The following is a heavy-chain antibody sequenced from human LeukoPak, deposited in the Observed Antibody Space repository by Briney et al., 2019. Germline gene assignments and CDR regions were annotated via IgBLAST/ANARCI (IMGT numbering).Heavy chain of an antibody. J-gene: IGHJ6*03. CDR2: ISSSGSTI. CDR3: ARVGIATNYYYYYYMDV. Sequence: GGSLRLSCAASGFTFSSYEINWVRQAPGKGLEWISYISSSGSTIYYADSVKGRFTISRDNAKNSLYLQMNSLRAEDTAVYYCARVGIATNYYYYYYMDVWGKGTTVTVSS. CDR1: GFTFSSYE. V-gene: IGHV3-48*03. D-gene: IGHD6-13*01.